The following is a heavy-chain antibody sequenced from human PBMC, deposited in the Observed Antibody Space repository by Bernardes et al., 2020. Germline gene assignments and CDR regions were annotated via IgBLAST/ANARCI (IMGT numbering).Heavy chain of an antibody. CDR2: MNPNSGNT. J-gene: IGHJ2*01. CDR3: ARDRGDGYCSGGSCPLRYWYFDL. CDR1: GYTFTSYD. D-gene: IGHD2-15*01. Sequence: ASVKVSCKASGYTFTSYDINWVRQATGQGLEWMGWMNPNSGNTGYAQKFQGRVTMTRNTSISTAYMELSSLRSEDTAVYYCARDRGDGYCSGGSCPLRYWYFDLWGRGTLVTVSS. V-gene: IGHV1-8*01.